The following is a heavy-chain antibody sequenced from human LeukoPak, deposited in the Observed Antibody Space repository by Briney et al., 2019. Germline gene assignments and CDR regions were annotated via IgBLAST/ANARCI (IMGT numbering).Heavy chain of an antibody. J-gene: IGHJ6*02. Sequence: GASVKVSCKASGGTFSSYAISWVRQAPGQGLEWMGRIIPILGIANYAQKFQGRVTITADKSTSTAYMELSSLRSEDTAVYYCARVFGVPQRGYYYGMDVWGQGTTVTVSS. CDR1: GGTFSSYA. V-gene: IGHV1-69*04. CDR2: IIPILGIA. CDR3: ARVFGVPQRGYYYGMDV. D-gene: IGHD2-8*01.